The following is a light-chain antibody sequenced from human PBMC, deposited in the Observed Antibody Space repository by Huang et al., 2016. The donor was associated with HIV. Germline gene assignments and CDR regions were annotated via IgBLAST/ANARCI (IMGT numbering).Light chain of an antibody. Sequence: EIVLTQSPGTLSLSPGERATLSCRASQSVYSSYLAWYKQKPGQAPRLLIYGASSRATGIPDRFSGSGSGTDFTLTISRLEPEDFAVYYCQQYGSSPGYTFGQGTKLEIK. J-gene: IGKJ2*01. CDR3: QQYGSSPGYT. CDR1: QSVYSSY. V-gene: IGKV3-20*01. CDR2: GAS.